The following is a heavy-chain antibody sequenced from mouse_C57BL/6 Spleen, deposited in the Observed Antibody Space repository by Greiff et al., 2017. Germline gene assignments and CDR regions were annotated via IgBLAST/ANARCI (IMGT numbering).Heavy chain of an antibody. J-gene: IGHJ3*01. CDR2: ISYSGST. Sequence: EVQRVESGPGMVKPSQSLSLTCTVTGYSITSGYDWHWIRHFPGNKLEWMGYISYSGSTNYNPSLKIRISITHDTSKNPFFLKLNSVTTEDTATYYCARAVVTTAWFAYWGQGTLVTVSA. V-gene: IGHV3-1*01. D-gene: IGHD2-1*01. CDR1: GYSITSGYD. CDR3: ARAVVTTAWFAY.